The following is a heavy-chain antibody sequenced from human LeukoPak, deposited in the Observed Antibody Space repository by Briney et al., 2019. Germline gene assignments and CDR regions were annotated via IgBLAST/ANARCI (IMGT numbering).Heavy chain of an antibody. D-gene: IGHD3-10*01. J-gene: IGHJ4*02. CDR1: GYTFTSYY. V-gene: IGHV1-24*01. CDR2: FVPEDGET. Sequence: ASVKVSYKASGYTFTSYYIHWVRQSPGKGLEWMGGFVPEDGETIYAQKFQGRVTMTEDTSTDTAYMELSSLRSDDTAVYFCATLPRGHLFDSWGQGTLVTVSS. CDR3: ATLPRGHLFDS.